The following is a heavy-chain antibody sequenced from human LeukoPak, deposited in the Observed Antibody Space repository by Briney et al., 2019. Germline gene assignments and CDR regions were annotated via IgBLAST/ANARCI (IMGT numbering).Heavy chain of an antibody. CDR3: ARDLATKYYFDF. CDR2: IYVGGNT. Sequence: SGGSLRLSCAASGFTVSSNFMNWVRQAPGKGLEWVSIIYVGGNTNYADSVKGRFTISRDNSKNTVYLQMNSLRADDTAVYYCARDLATKYYFDFWGQGTLVTVSS. D-gene: IGHD1-14*01. J-gene: IGHJ4*02. CDR1: GFTVSSNF. V-gene: IGHV3-66*01.